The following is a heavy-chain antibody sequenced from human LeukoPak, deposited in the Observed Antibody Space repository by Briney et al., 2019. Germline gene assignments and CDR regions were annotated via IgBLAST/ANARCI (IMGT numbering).Heavy chain of an antibody. CDR1: GFTFSSYV. CDR2: IRYDGSNK. D-gene: IGHD2-2*01. V-gene: IGHV3-30*02. Sequence: GGSLRLSCAASGFTFSSYVMHWVRQAPGKGLEWVAFIRYDGSNKYYADSVKGRFTISRDNSKNTLYLQMNSLRAEDTAVYYCAKDLEFCSSTSCYLWGQGTLVTVSS. CDR3: AKDLEFCSSTSCYL. J-gene: IGHJ4*02.